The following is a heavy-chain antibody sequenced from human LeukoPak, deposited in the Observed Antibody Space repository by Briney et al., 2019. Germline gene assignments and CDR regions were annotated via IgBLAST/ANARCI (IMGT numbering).Heavy chain of an antibody. V-gene: IGHV1-2*02. CDR2: INPNSGGT. D-gene: IGHD6-6*01. CDR1: GYTFTGYY. Sequence: ASVQVSCKASGYTFTGYYMHWVRQAPGQGLEWMGWINPNSGGTNYAQKFQGRVTMTRDTSISTAYMELSRLRSDDTAVYYCARGRRSSSEEFDYWGQGTLVTVSS. CDR3: ARGRRSSSEEFDY. J-gene: IGHJ4*02.